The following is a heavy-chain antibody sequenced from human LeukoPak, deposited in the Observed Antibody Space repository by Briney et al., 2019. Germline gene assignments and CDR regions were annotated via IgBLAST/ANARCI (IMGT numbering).Heavy chain of an antibody. CDR2: IYPGDSDT. CDR3: ARLEYCSGGSCYYYGMDV. D-gene: IGHD2-15*01. J-gene: IGHJ6*04. V-gene: IGHV5-51*01. Sequence: GESLKISCKGSGYSFTSYWIGWVRQMPGKGLEWMGIIYPGDSDTRYSPSFQGQVTISADKSISTAYLQWSSLKASDTAMYYCARLEYCSGGSCYYYGMDVWGKGTTVTVSS. CDR1: GYSFTSYW.